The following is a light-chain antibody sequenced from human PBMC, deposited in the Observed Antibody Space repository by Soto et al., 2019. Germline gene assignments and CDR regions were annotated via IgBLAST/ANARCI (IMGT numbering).Light chain of an antibody. CDR1: QSPSKW. CDR2: DIS. Sequence: DIQMTQSPFTLSASVGDRVTITCRASQSPSKWLAWYQQKPGKAPKLLIYDISTLEIGVPSRFGGSGSGTHFTFTITGLQPEDIATYYCQQYENLPYTFGQGTKLEI. J-gene: IGKJ2*01. V-gene: IGKV1-33*01. CDR3: QQYENLPYT.